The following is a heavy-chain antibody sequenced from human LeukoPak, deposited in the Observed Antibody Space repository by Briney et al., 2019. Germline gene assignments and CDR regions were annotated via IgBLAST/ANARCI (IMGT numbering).Heavy chain of an antibody. D-gene: IGHD3-10*01. Sequence: PSETLSLTCTVSGGSISSSSYYWGWIRQPPGKGLEWIGSIYYSGSTYYNPSLKSRVTISVDTSKNQFSLKLSSVTAADTAVYYCARGWISGYGSGSYSSYFDYWGQGTLVTVSS. CDR3: ARGWISGYGSGSYSSYFDY. CDR1: GGSISSSSYY. J-gene: IGHJ4*02. V-gene: IGHV4-39*01. CDR2: IYYSGST.